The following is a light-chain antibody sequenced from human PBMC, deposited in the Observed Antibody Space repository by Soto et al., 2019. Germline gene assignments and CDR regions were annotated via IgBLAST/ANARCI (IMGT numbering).Light chain of an antibody. CDR2: AAS. J-gene: IGKJ5*01. V-gene: IGKV1-39*01. CDR3: QQSYITPPIT. Sequence: DVQMTQSPSSQTALVGDRFTITCRSSQCVSRYLNWYQHKPGKAPKLLINAASNLRSGVPSRFSGSGSGTDFTLTIAGLQPEDFAVYYCQQSYITPPITFGQGTRLEIK. CDR1: QCVSRY.